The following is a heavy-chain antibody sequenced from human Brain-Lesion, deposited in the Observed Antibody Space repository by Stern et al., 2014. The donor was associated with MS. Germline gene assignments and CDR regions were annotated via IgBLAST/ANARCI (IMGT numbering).Heavy chain of an antibody. CDR3: ARRKVNTMTLDY. J-gene: IGHJ4*02. Sequence: QMQLVQSGAEVKKPGASGTVSCTPSGYTVSGHYIDWVRQAPGQGPEWMGLINPNTGATIYAQNFRGRVTLTRDTSTTTVYLDLNRLRSDDTAVYYCARRKVNTMTLDYWGQGTLVTVSS. V-gene: IGHV1-2*06. D-gene: IGHD5-18*01. CDR2: INPNTGAT. CDR1: GYTVSGHY.